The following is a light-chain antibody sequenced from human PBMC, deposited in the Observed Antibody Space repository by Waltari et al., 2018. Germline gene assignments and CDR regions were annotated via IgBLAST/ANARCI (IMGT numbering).Light chain of an antibody. Sequence: SYELSQPRSVSVALGQTASITCGGNNIGSKNVHWYQQKPGQAPVMVIYEDSNRPSGVPERLSDSKSGNTATLTISSAQAGDEADYYCQVWDSIIFFGGGTKLTVL. CDR2: EDS. J-gene: IGLJ2*01. CDR3: QVWDSIIF. CDR1: NIGSKN. V-gene: IGLV3-9*01.